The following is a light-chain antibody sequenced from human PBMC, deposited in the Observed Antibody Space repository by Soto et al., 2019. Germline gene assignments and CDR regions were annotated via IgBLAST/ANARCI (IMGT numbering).Light chain of an antibody. Sequence: QSALTQPASVSGSPGQSITISCIGASSDIGKYKVVSWYQHHPGKVPKLLIYEATKRPSGVPDRFSGSKSDNTASLTISGLQAEDEADYYCCSYVGNSLWLFGGGTK. CDR2: EAT. CDR1: SSDIGKYKV. V-gene: IGLV2-23*01. J-gene: IGLJ3*02. CDR3: CSYVGNSLWL.